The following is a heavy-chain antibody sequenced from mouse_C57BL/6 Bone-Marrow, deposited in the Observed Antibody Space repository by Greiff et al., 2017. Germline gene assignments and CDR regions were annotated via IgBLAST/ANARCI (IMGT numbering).Heavy chain of an antibody. Sequence: VQLQQSGAELVRPGASVKLFCTASGFNIKDVYMHWVKLRPDQDLVWIGWLAPENGDTEYASKFQGKDTRTADTSSNTAYLQLSSLTSEDTAVYYCTTEDAWYAYWGQGTLVTVSA. CDR3: TTEDAWYAY. V-gene: IGHV14-4*01. J-gene: IGHJ3*01. CDR1: GFNIKDVY. CDR2: LAPENGDT.